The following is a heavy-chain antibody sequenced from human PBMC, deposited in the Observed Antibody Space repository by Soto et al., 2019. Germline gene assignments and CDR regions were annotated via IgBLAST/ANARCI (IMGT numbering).Heavy chain of an antibody. J-gene: IGHJ4*02. CDR2: INPSGGST. V-gene: IGHV1-46*01. CDR1: GYTFTCYY. Sequence: ASVKDSCKESGYTFTCYYMHWVRQAPGQELEWMGIINPSGGSTSYAQKFQGRVTMTRDTYMSTVYMELCSLRSEYTAVYYCARDWRAVADHYYFDYWGQGTLVTVSS. CDR3: ARDWRAVADHYYFDY. D-gene: IGHD6-19*01.